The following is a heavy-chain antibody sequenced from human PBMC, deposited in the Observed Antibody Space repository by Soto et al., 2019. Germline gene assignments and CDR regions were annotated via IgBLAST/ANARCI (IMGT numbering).Heavy chain of an antibody. J-gene: IGHJ2*01. CDR3: ARNYGGNSQFFDL. Sequence: QVQLQESGPGLVKPSETLSLNCIVSGDAISRHYWSWIRQSPGKGLEGLGYFFHTGTALYNPSLMSRVTMSVDTSKNQFSLKLTSVIPADTAVYFCARNYGGNSQFFDLWGRGTLVTVSS. V-gene: IGHV4-59*11. CDR2: FFHTGTA. D-gene: IGHD4-17*01. CDR1: GDAISRHY.